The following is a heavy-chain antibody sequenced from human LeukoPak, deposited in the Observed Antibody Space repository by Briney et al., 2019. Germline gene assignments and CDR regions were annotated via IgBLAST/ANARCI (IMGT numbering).Heavy chain of an antibody. D-gene: IGHD4-17*01. J-gene: IGHJ4*02. CDR3: ASARHGDYVWDY. CDR2: IYSGDSHT. Sequence: GESLKISCKGSGYSFTYWIGWVRQMSGKGLEWMGIIYSGDSHTKYSPSFQGRVSISADKSISTAYLQWSSLEASDTAMYYCASARHGDYVWDYWGQGTLFTVSS. V-gene: IGHV5-51*01. CDR1: GYSFTYW.